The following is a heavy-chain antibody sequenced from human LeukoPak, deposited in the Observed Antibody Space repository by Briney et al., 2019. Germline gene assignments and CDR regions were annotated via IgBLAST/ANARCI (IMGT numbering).Heavy chain of an antibody. CDR3: ARDRDDILTGYYSGGPTDY. CDR2: ISYGGSNK. Sequence: PGGSLRLSCAASGFTFSSYAMHWVRQAPGKGLEWVAVISYGGSNKYYADSVKGRFTISRDNSKNTLYLQMNSLRAEDTAVYYCARDRDDILTGYYSGGPTDYWGQGTLVTVSS. CDR1: GFTFSSYA. J-gene: IGHJ4*02. V-gene: IGHV3-30*04. D-gene: IGHD3-9*01.